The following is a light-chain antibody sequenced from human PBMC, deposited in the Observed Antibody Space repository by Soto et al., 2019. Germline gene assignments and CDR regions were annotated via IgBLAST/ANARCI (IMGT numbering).Light chain of an antibody. V-gene: IGKV3-15*01. CDR2: GTS. CDR3: QQYNDWPLFT. J-gene: IGKJ3*01. CDR1: PRVAGN. Sequence: EIVMTQSPAALSVSPGERATLSCRASPRVAGNLAWYQQIPGQAPRLLIYGTSTRATGIPARFSGRGTGTEFTLTISSLQSEDFAVYYCQQYNDWPLFTFGTGTKVDIK.